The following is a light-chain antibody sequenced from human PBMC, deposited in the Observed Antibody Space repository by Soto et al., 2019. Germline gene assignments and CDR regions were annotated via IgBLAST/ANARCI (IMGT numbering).Light chain of an antibody. Sequence: EIVLTQSPGTLSLSPGERATLSCRASQSVASSCLAWYQQKPGQAPRLLIYGASSRATGIPDRFSGSGYGTNFTLTISRLEPEDFAVYYCQQYGSSPQTFGQGTKVEI. CDR2: GAS. CDR1: QSVASSC. CDR3: QQYGSSPQT. J-gene: IGKJ1*01. V-gene: IGKV3-20*01.